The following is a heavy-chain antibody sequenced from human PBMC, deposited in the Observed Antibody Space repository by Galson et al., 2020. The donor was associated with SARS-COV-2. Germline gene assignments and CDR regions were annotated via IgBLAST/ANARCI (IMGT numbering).Heavy chain of an antibody. CDR1: GYSFTSYW. J-gene: IGHJ6*02. D-gene: IGHD3-3*01. CDR3: ASEYDFWSGHAKYGMDV. V-gene: IGHV5-10-1*01. Sequence: KIGESLKISCKGSGYSFTSYWISWVRQMPGKGLEWMGRIDPSDSYTNYSPSFQGHVTISADKSISTAYLQWSSLKASDTAMYYCASEYDFWSGHAKYGMDVWGQGTTVTVSS. CDR2: IDPSDSYT.